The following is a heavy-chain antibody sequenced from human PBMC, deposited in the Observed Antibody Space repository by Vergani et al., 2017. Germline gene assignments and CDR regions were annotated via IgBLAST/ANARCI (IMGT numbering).Heavy chain of an antibody. CDR3: ARGYCTGGSCYSLFDY. V-gene: IGHV3-33*01. D-gene: IGHD2-15*01. CDR1: GFTFSSYG. CDR2: IWYDGADK. J-gene: IGHJ4*02. Sequence: QVHLVESGGGVVQPGRSLRLSCAASGFTFSSYGMHWVRQAPGKGLEWVAVIWYDGADKYYADSVKGRFTISRDNSKNTLYLQMNSLRADDPAVYYCARGYCTGGSCYSLFDYWGRGTLVTVAS.